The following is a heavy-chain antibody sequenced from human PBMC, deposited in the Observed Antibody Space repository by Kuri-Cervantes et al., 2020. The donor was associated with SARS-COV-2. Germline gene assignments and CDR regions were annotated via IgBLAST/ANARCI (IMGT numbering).Heavy chain of an antibody. J-gene: IGHJ6*02. Sequence: SVKVSCKASGGTFSSYGINWVRQAPGQGLEWTGGIIPIPDIRTYAQKFQGRVTITADKSTSTAYMELSSLRSEDTAVYYCARYFSAYCGGDCYSNYYYYYGMDVWGQGTTVTVSS. V-gene: IGHV1-69*10. CDR3: ARYFSAYCGGDCYSNYYYYYGMDV. CDR1: GGTFSSYG. CDR2: IIPIPDIR. D-gene: IGHD2-21*02.